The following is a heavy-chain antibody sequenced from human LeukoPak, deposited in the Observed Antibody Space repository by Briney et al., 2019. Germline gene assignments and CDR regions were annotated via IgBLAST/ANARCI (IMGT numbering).Heavy chain of an antibody. Sequence: TGGSLRLSCAASGFTFSSYSMNWVRQAPGKGLEWISSISSSSSYIYYADSVKGRFTISRDNAKNSLYLQMNSLRAEDTAVYYCARDSTGRGSGRGDYWGQGTLVTVSS. J-gene: IGHJ4*02. CDR3: ARDSTGRGSGRGDY. CDR1: GFTFSSYS. D-gene: IGHD3-10*01. V-gene: IGHV3-21*01. CDR2: ISSSSSYI.